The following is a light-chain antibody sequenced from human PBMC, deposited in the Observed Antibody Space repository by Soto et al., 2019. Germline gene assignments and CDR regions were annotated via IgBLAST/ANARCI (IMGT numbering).Light chain of an antibody. V-gene: IGKV3-15*01. CDR1: QSVASY. CDR2: GAS. Sequence: EIVMTQSPATLSVSPGERVTLSCRASQSVASYIAWYQQRPGQTPRLLMYGASTRATGFPARFSGSGSGTEFTLTISSLQSEDFAVYYCQQYNDWTRTFGQGTKVEIK. CDR3: QQYNDWTRT. J-gene: IGKJ1*01.